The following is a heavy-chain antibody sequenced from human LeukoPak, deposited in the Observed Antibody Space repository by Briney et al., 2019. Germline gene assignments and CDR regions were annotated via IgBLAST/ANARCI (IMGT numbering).Heavy chain of an antibody. J-gene: IGHJ4*02. CDR3: ARDDAGYSSGWYWVY. Sequence: GRSLRLSCAASGFSFSTYGMHWVRQAPGKGLEWVAVTWYDGNNKYYADSVRGRFTISRDNSKNTLYLQMNSLRAEDTAVYYCARDDAGYSSGWYWVYWGQGTLVTVSS. V-gene: IGHV3-33*01. CDR2: TWYDGNNK. CDR1: GFSFSTYG. D-gene: IGHD6-19*01.